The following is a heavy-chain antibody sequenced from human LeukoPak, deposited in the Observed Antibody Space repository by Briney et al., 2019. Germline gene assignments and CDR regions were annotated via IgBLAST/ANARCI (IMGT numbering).Heavy chain of an antibody. CDR1: GGSFSGYY. CDR2: IYYSGST. CDR3: AAVVPAAMTSGDY. D-gene: IGHD2-2*01. Sequence: SETLSLTCAVYGGSFSGYYLTWIRQPPGKGLEWIGSIYYSGSTYYNPSLKSRVTITVDTSKNQFSLKLSSVTAADTAVYYCAAVVPAAMTSGDYWGQGTLVTVSS. V-gene: IGHV4-34*01. J-gene: IGHJ4*02.